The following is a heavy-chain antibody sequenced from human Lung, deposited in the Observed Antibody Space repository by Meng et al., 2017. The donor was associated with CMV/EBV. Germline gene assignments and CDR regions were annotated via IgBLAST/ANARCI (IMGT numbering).Heavy chain of an antibody. J-gene: IGHJ4*02. CDR2: TSSSSSSI. V-gene: IGHV3-21*01. CDR1: GSILSRHS. D-gene: IGHD5-12*01. Sequence: ESXKISXAASGSILSRHSMNWVRQARGKGLEWVSSTSSSSSSIYYAESVKGRFTVSRDNAKNSLYLQSDSLRVDDTAVYYCSRKPRYSSGYDDYWGQGTLVTVSS. CDR3: SRKPRYSSGYDDY.